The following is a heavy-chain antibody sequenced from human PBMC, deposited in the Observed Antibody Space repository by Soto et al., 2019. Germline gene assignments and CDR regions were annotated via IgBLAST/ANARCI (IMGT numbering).Heavy chain of an antibody. CDR1: GFTFSSFH. D-gene: IGHD3-3*01. CDR3: ARVFGVSSRPRGYYYYYMDV. V-gene: IGHV3-21*01. Sequence: GGSLRLSCAASGFTFSSFHMNWVRQAPGEGLEWVSSISRNGNYIYYADSVKGRFTISRDNAENSLYLQMNSLRAEDTAVYYCARVFGVSSRPRGYYYYYMDVWGKGTTVTVSS. J-gene: IGHJ6*03. CDR2: ISRNGNYI.